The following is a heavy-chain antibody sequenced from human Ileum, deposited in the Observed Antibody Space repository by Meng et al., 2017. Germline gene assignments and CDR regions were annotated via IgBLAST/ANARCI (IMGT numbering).Heavy chain of an antibody. V-gene: IGHV4-4*02. CDR3: ARVRCASVSCYGDSYFDY. J-gene: IGHJ4*02. Sequence: QVQLQESGPGLVKHSGTLTLTGAVAGGSISISNWWTWVRQPPGKGLEWIGEIYHTGGTNYNPSLKRRVTISVDKSKNQFSLEVTSVTAADTAVYYCARVRCASVSCYGDSYFDYWGQGILVTVSS. CDR1: GGSISISNW. D-gene: IGHD2-15*01. CDR2: IYHTGGT.